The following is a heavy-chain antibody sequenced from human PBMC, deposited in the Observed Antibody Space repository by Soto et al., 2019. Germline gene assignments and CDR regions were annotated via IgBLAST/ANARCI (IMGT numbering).Heavy chain of an antibody. CDR1: GGSISSGDYY. D-gene: IGHD3-3*01. CDR3: ARGQQERITIFGVVTPNWFDP. J-gene: IGHJ5*02. V-gene: IGHV4-30-4*01. CDR2: IYYSGST. Sequence: PSETLSLTCTVSGGSISSGDYYWSWIRQPPGKGLEWIGYIYYSGSTYYNPSLKSRVTISVDTSKNQFSLKLSSVTAADTAVYYCARGQQERITIFGVVTPNWFDPWGQGTLVTVSS.